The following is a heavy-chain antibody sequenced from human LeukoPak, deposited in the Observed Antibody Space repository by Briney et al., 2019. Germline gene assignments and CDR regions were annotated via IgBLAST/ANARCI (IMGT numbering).Heavy chain of an antibody. J-gene: IGHJ4*02. CDR1: GFTFSNSA. CDR3: ASDLGTRYFDY. V-gene: IGHV3-33*01. D-gene: IGHD3-16*01. CDR2: IWYDGSNK. Sequence: GKSLRLSCAASGFTFSNSAMHWVRQAPGKGLEWVAVIWYDGSNKYYVDSVKGRFTISRDNSKKTLYLQMSNLRVEDTAVYYCASDLGTRYFDYWGQGVLVTVSS.